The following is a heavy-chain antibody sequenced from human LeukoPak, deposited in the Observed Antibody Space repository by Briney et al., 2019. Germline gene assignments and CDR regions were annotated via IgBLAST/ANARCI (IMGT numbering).Heavy chain of an antibody. Sequence: SETLSLTCTVSGGSISSYYWSWIRQPPGKGLEWIGYIYYSGSTNYNPSLKSRVTISVDTSKNQFSLKLSSVTAADTAVYYCARGIGHYYFDYWGQGTPVTVSS. J-gene: IGHJ4*02. V-gene: IGHV4-59*01. CDR2: IYYSGST. CDR3: ARGIGHYYFDY. CDR1: GGSISSYY. D-gene: IGHD3-16*02.